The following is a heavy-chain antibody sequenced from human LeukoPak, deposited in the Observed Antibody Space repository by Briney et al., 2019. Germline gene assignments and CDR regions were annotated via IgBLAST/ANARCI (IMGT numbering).Heavy chain of an antibody. J-gene: IGHJ4*02. Sequence: SETLSLTCTVSGGSISSSSYYWGWIRQPPGKGLEWIGSIYYSGSTYYNPSLKSRVTISVDTSKTQFSLKLSSVTAADTAVYYCARLDSYGHSYYFDYWGQGTLVTVSS. V-gene: IGHV4-39*01. D-gene: IGHD5-18*01. CDR2: IYYSGST. CDR1: GGSISSSSYY. CDR3: ARLDSYGHSYYFDY.